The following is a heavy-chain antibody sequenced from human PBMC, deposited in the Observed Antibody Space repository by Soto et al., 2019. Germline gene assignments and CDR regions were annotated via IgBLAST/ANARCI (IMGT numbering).Heavy chain of an antibody. V-gene: IGHV4-4*07. J-gene: IGHJ6*02. Sequence: SETLSLTCTVSGGSISTYYWSWIRQPAGKGLEWIGRIDTSGNTNYNPSLKSRVTMSVDTSKKQFSLKLTSVTAADTAVYYCARYSSDWFQTEGMDVWGQGTTVTVSS. CDR2: IDTSGNT. CDR1: GGSISTYY. CDR3: ARYSSDWFQTEGMDV. D-gene: IGHD6-19*01.